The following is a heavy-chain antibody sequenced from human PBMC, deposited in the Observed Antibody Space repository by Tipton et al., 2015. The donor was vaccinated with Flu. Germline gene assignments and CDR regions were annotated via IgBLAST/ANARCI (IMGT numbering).Heavy chain of an antibody. J-gene: IGHJ4*02. CDR2: VYYSGTT. V-gene: IGHV4-39*07. Sequence: TLSLTCTVSGASISSGSYYWAWIRQPPGKGLEWVGSVYYSGTTYYNPSLKSRGTISVDTSKNQFSLKVSSVTAAATAVYYCARVLVVAATPFDYWGQGILVIVSS. CDR1: GASISSGSYY. CDR3: ARVLVVAATPFDY. D-gene: IGHD2-15*01.